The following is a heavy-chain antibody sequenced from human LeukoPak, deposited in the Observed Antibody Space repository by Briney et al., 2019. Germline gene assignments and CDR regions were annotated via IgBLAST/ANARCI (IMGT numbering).Heavy chain of an antibody. J-gene: IGHJ3*02. CDR1: GGSISSSNW. D-gene: IGHD6-6*01. CDR3: ARTSSSAPPDAFDI. CDR2: IYHSGST. Sequence: SETLSLTCAVSGGSISSSNWWSWVRQPPGKGLEWIGEIYHSGSTNYNPSLKSRVTISVDKSKNQFSLKLSSVTAADTAVYYCARTSSSAPPDAFDIWGQGTMVTVSS. V-gene: IGHV4-4*02.